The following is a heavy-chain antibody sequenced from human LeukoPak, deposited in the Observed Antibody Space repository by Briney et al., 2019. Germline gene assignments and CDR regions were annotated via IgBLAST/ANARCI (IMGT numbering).Heavy chain of an antibody. CDR3: ARERGGDSGYDPFDY. J-gene: IGHJ4*02. CDR1: GFTFSIYS. D-gene: IGHD5-12*01. CDR2: ISSTSSYI. V-gene: IGHV3-21*01. Sequence: PGGSLRLSCAASGFTFSIYSVTWVRQAPGKGLEWVASISSTSSYIYYADSVKGRFTISRDNAKNSLYLQMNSLRAEDTAVYYCARERGGDSGYDPFDYWGQGTLVTVSS.